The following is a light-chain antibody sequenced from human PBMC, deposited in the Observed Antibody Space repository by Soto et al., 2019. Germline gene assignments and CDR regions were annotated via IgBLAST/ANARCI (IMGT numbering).Light chain of an antibody. Sequence: AIQLTQSPSSLSASVGDRVTITCRASQGIRSALAWYQQKPGKAPKLLIYDASSLESGVPSRFSGSGSGTDFTLTISSLQPEDFATYYCQQFGFTFGPGTKVDIK. CDR3: QQFGFT. V-gene: IGKV1-13*02. J-gene: IGKJ3*01. CDR1: QGIRSA. CDR2: DAS.